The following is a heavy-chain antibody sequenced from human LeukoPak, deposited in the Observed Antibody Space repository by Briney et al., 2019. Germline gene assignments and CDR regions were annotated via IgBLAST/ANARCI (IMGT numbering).Heavy chain of an antibody. J-gene: IGHJ4*02. V-gene: IGHV1-2*02. CDR1: GYTFTGYY. Sequence: ASVKVSCKASGYTFTGYYMHWVRQAPGQGLEWMGWINPNSGGTNYAQKFQGRVTMTRDTSTSTVYMELSSLRSEDTAVYYCARGVSVGYSGYAGNYWGQGTLVTVSS. CDR3: ARGVSVGYSGYAGNY. CDR2: INPNSGGT. D-gene: IGHD5-12*01.